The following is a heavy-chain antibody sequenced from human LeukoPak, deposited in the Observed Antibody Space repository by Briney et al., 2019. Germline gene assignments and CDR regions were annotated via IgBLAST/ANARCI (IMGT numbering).Heavy chain of an antibody. CDR3: AKNGDLYYYDSSGYAKYFDY. J-gene: IGHJ4*02. V-gene: IGHV3-9*01. CDR1: GFTFDDYA. D-gene: IGHD3-22*01. Sequence: GGSLRLSCAASGFTFDDYAMHWVRQAPGKGLEWVSGISWNSGSIGYADSVKGRFTISRDNAKNSLYLQMNSLRAEDTALYYCAKNGDLYYYDSSGYAKYFDYWGQGTPVTVSS. CDR2: ISWNSGSI.